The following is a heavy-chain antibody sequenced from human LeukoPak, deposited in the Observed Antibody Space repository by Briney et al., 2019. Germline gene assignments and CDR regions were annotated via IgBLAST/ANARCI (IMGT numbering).Heavy chain of an antibody. CDR2: IDQSGNEK. J-gene: IGHJ4*02. V-gene: IGHV3-7*01. D-gene: IGHD6-13*01. CDR3: ARDQGAADDF. Sequence: GGSLRLSCAASGFIFSRYWMTWVRQAPGKGLEWVANIDQSGNEKFYVDSVKGRFTISRDNSKNSLYLQLNGLRVEGTAVYYCARDQGAADDFWGQGTLVTVSS. CDR1: GFIFSRYW.